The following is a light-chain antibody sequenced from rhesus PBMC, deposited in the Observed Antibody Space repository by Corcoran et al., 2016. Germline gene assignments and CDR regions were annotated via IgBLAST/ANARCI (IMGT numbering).Light chain of an antibody. J-gene: IGKJ4*01. Sequence: DIHMTQSPSSLSASVGDKVTITCRASQGISNALAWYQQKPGKAPKLLNDAASNLQSGVPSRFSGSGSGKDFTLTISSLQPEDFAVYYCQQRNSYPLTFGGGTKVEIK. CDR1: QGISNA. CDR2: AAS. CDR3: QQRNSYPLT. V-gene: IGKV1-33*01.